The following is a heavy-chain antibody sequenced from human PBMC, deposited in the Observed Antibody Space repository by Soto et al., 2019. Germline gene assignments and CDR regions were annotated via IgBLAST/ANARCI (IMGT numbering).Heavy chain of an antibody. Sequence: QLQLQESGPGLVKPSETLSLTCTVSGGSISSSSYYWGWIRQPPGKGLEWIGSIYYSGSTYYNPSLKSRVTISVDTSKNQCSLKLSSVTAADTAVYYCARLVSGYDFPGYYFDYWGQGTLVTVSS. J-gene: IGHJ4*02. V-gene: IGHV4-39*01. CDR2: IYYSGST. CDR3: ARLVSGYDFPGYYFDY. D-gene: IGHD5-12*01. CDR1: GGSISSSSYY.